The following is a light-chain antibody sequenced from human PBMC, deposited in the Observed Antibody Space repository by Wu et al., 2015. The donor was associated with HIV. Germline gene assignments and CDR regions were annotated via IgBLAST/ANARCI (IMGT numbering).Light chain of an antibody. CDR3: QHYFSSSQA. V-gene: IGKV1-NL1*01. CDR1: QGIYES. CDR2: LAS. Sequence: DIQMTQSPSSLSASVGDTVTITCRASQGIYESLARYQEKPGKAPKLLIYLASRLESGVPSRFSGSGSGTDYTLTIASLQPEDFATYYCQHYFSSSQAFGQGTKVELK. J-gene: IGKJ1*01.